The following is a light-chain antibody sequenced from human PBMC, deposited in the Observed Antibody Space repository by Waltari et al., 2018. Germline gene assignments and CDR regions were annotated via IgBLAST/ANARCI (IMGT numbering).Light chain of an antibody. Sequence: QSALTQPASVSGSPGQSITISCTGSSLAVGGSDFVSWYRQHPGKAPKVVIFDVNNRPSGVSDRVSGSKSGNTASLTISGLQAEDEGDYYCTSYTSRHTLVFGGGTKVTVL. J-gene: IGLJ1*01. V-gene: IGLV2-14*01. CDR3: TSYTSRHTLV. CDR1: SLAVGGSDF. CDR2: DVN.